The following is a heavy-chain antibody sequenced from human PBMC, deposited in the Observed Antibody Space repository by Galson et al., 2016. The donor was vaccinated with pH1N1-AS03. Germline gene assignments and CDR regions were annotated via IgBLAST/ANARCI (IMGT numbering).Heavy chain of an antibody. Sequence: SCAASGFTFSNARMTWVRQAPGKGLEWVGRIKSKSDGGTTDYAAPVKARFTISRDDSKNTLYLQMNSLKTEDTAVYYCSTDETFYYYYGMDVWGRGTTVTVSS. CDR1: GFTFSNAR. V-gene: IGHV3-15*01. CDR3: STDETFYYYYGMDV. CDR2: IKSKSDGGTT. J-gene: IGHJ6*02.